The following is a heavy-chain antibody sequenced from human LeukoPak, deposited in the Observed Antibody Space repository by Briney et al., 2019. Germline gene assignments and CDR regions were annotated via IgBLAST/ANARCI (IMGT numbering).Heavy chain of an antibody. CDR3: ARDYNYYGSGSYNDY. J-gene: IGHJ4*02. CDR1: GFTFSSYW. V-gene: IGHV3-74*01. CDR2: IKSDGSST. Sequence: PGGSLRLSCAASGFTFSSYWMHWVRQAPGKGLVWVSHIKSDGSSTSYADSVKGRFTISRDNSKNTLYLQMNSLRTEDTAVYYCARDYNYYGSGSYNDYWGQGTLVTVSS. D-gene: IGHD3-10*01.